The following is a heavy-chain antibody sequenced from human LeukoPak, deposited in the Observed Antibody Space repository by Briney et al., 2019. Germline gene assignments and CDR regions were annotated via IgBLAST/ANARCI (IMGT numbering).Heavy chain of an antibody. CDR2: ISGSGGST. CDR3: AKGRYYDSSGYSHFDY. CDR1: GFTFSSYA. Sequence: GGSLRLSCAASGFTFSSYAMNWVRQAPGKGLEWVSAISGSGGSTYYADSVKGRFTISRDNSKNTLYLQMNSLRAEDTAVYYCAKGRYYDSSGYSHFDYWGQGTLVTVSS. D-gene: IGHD3-22*01. J-gene: IGHJ4*02. V-gene: IGHV3-23*01.